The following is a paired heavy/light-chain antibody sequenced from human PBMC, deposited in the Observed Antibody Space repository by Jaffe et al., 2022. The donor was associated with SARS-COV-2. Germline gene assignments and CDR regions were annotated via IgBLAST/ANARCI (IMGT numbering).Heavy chain of an antibody. CDR2: ISSSGSTI. CDR3: ASVAGHDYGHRGGQLQH. J-gene: IGHJ1*01. CDR1: GFTFSDYY. Sequence: QVQLVESGGGLVKPGGSLRLSCAASGFTFSDYYMSWIRQAPGKGLEWVSYISSSGSTIYYADSVKGRFTISRDNAKNSLYLQMNSLRAEDTAVYYCASVAGHDYGHRGGQLQHWGQGTLVTVSS. V-gene: IGHV3-11*01. D-gene: IGHD4-17*01.
Light chain of an antibody. CDR2: AAS. CDR3: QQYYSFPWT. J-gene: IGKJ1*01. V-gene: IGKV1D-8*01. CDR1: QGISSY. Sequence: VIWMTQSPSLLSASTGDRVTISCRMSQGISSYLAWYQQKPGKAPELLIYAASTLQSGVPSRFSGSGSGTDFTLTISCLQSEDFATYYCQQYYSFPWTFGQGTKVEIK.